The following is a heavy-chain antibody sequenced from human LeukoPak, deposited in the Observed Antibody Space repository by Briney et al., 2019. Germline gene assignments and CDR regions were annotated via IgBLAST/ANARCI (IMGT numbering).Heavy chain of an antibody. CDR2: ICYSGST. Sequence: SETLSLTCTVSGGSISSYYWSWIRQPPGKGLEWIGYICYSGSTNYNPSLKSRVTISVDTSKNQFSLKLSSVTAADTAVYYCARSGLGYYYDSSGYRKNAFDIWGQGTMVTVSS. D-gene: IGHD3-22*01. CDR3: ARSGLGYYYDSSGYRKNAFDI. J-gene: IGHJ3*02. CDR1: GGSISSYY. V-gene: IGHV4-59*01.